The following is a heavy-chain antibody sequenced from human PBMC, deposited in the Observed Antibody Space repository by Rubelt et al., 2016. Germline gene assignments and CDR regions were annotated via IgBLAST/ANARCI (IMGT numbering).Heavy chain of an antibody. CDR1: SSYA. D-gene: IGHD2-2*01. Sequence: SSYAISWVRQAPGQGLEWMGGIIPILGIANYAQKFQGRVTITADKSTSTAYMELSSLRSEDTAVYYCARDLVVVPAARTVKSYNWFDPWGQGTLVTVSS. J-gene: IGHJ5*02. CDR3: ARDLVVVPAARTVKSYNWFDP. V-gene: IGHV1-69*10. CDR2: IIPILGIA.